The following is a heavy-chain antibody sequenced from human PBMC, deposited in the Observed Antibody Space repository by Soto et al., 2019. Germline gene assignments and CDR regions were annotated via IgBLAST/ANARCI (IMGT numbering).Heavy chain of an antibody. CDR2: IYPGDSDT. Sequence: GESLKISCKGSGYSFTSYWIGWVRQMPGKGLEWMGIIYPGDSDTRYSPSFQGQVTISAGKSISTAYLQWSSLKASDTAMYYCSRWGLGYCSSTSCYGGMDVWGQGTTVTVSS. CDR1: GYSFTSYW. D-gene: IGHD2-2*01. J-gene: IGHJ6*02. V-gene: IGHV5-51*01. CDR3: SRWGLGYCSSTSCYGGMDV.